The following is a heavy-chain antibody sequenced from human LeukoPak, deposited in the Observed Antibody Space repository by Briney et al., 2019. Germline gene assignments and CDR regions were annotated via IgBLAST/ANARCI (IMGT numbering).Heavy chain of an antibody. CDR2: ISGSDGRT. CDR1: GFTFSSYA. J-gene: IGHJ4*02. V-gene: IGHV3-23*01. D-gene: IGHD2-8*01. CDR3: ARVGCSNVACLPDRRDFDH. Sequence: GSLRLSCAASGFTFSSYAMGWVRQASGKGLEWVSTISGSDGRTDCADSVKGRFTISRDNSRNTVYLQMNSLSAEDTAVYSCARVGCSNVACLPDRRDFDHWGQGTLVTVSS.